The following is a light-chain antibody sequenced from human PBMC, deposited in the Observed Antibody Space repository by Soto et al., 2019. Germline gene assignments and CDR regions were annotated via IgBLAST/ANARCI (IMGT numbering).Light chain of an antibody. CDR3: QQYHTDWT. Sequence: IQMTRSPSTLYESVGDSVTITCRASESIDNWLAWYQQKPGKAPKLLIFAASTLVRGVPSRFSGRGSGTEFTLTISSLQADDYATFYCQQYHTDWTFAQGTKVDIK. J-gene: IGKJ1*01. V-gene: IGKV1-5*01. CDR2: AAS. CDR1: ESIDNW.